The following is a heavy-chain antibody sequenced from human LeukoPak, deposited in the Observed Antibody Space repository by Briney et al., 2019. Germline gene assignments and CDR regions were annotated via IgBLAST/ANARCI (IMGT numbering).Heavy chain of an antibody. D-gene: IGHD2-15*01. Sequence: SVKVSCKASGGTFSSYAISWVRQAPGQGLEWMGRIIPIFGTANYAQKFQGRVTITTDESTSTAYMELSSLRSEDTAVYYCARVDCSGGSCHSGAFDIWGQGTMVTVSP. CDR1: GGTFSSYA. V-gene: IGHV1-69*05. CDR2: IIPIFGTA. J-gene: IGHJ3*02. CDR3: ARVDCSGGSCHSGAFDI.